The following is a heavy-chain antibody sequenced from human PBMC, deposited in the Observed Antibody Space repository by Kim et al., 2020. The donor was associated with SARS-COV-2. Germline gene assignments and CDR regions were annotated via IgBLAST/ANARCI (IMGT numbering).Heavy chain of an antibody. D-gene: IGHD3-3*01. J-gene: IGHJ4*02. CDR2: IYYSGST. CDR1: GGSISSSSYY. V-gene: IGHV4-39*01. CDR3: ARSGAYYDFWSGGNVPLNLIDY. Sequence: SETLSLTCTVSGGSISSSSYYWGWIRQPPGKGLEWIGSIYYSGSTYYNPSLKSRVTISVDTSKNQFSLKLSSVTAADTAVYYCARSGAYYDFWSGGNVPLNLIDYWGQGTLVTVSS.